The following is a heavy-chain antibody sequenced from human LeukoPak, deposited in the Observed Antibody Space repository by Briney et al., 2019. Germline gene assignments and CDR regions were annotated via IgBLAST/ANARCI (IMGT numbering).Heavy chain of an antibody. D-gene: IGHD3-10*01. CDR2: INPNSGGT. J-gene: IGHJ5*02. CDR3: ARLLWFGELWFDP. V-gene: IGHV1-2*02. CDR1: GYTFTSYY. Sequence: GASVKVSCKASGYTFTSYYMHWVRQAPGQGLEWMGWINPNSGGTNYAQKFQGRVTMTRDTSISTAYMELSRLRSDDTAVYYCARLLWFGELWFDPWGQGTLVTVSS.